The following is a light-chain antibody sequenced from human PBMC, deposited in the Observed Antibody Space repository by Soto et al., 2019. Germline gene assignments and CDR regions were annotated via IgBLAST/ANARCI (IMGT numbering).Light chain of an antibody. CDR1: QSVTSNY. CDR2: VAS. V-gene: IGKV3-20*01. CDR3: QQYGSSPRT. J-gene: IGKJ2*01. Sequence: EIVLTQSPGTLSLSPGERATLTCRASQSVTSNYLAWYQQKPGQAPRLLIYVASNTATGIPDRFSGSGSGTDFTLTISRLEPEDLAVYYCQQYGSSPRTFGQGTKLEIK.